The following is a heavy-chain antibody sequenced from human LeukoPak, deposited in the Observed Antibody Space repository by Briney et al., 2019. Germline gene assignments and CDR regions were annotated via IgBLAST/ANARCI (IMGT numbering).Heavy chain of an antibody. CDR3: ARLPYCGGDCYPFDY. Sequence: SETLSLTCTVSGGSISSYYWSWIRQPPGKGLEWIGYIYYSGSTNYTPSLKSRLTISVDTSKNQFSLKLSSVTAADTAVYYCARLPYCGGDCYPFDYWGQGTLVTVSS. D-gene: IGHD2-21*02. J-gene: IGHJ4*02. CDR1: GGSISSYY. CDR2: IYYSGST. V-gene: IGHV4-59*08.